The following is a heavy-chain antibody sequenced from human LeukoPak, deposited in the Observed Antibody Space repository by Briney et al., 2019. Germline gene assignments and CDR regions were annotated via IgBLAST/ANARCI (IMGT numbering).Heavy chain of an antibody. CDR2: LVVGSGNT. CDR1: GFTFTSVA. D-gene: IGHD2-21*01. J-gene: IGHJ5*02. Sequence: ASVKVSCKASGFTFTSVAMQWVRQARGQRLEWIGWLVVGSGNTRYAQKFQERVTITRDMSTSTAYMELRNLSSEDTAVYYCAADVIPGPKGFDPWGQGTLVTVSS. CDR3: AADVIPGPKGFDP. V-gene: IGHV1-58*02.